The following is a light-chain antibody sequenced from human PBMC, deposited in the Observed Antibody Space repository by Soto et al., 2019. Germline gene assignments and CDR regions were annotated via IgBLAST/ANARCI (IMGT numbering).Light chain of an antibody. CDR1: SSDIGGYNF. Sequence: QSALTQPPSASGSPGQSVAISCTGTSSDIGGYNFVSWYQQHPGKAPKLMIYDVTKRPSGAPDRFSGAKSGNTATLIVSGLQAEDEADYYCSSHGGSNNPYVFGPGTKVTVL. V-gene: IGLV2-8*01. CDR3: SSHGGSNNPYV. J-gene: IGLJ1*01. CDR2: DVT.